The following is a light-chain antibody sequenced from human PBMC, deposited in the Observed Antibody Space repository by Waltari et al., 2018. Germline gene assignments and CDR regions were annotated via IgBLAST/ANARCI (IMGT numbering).Light chain of an antibody. CDR2: GPS. Sequence: DIQMTQSPSTLSASVGDRVTITCRASQSISSWLAWYQQKPGKAPKLLIYGPSNLQIGVPSRFSGSGSGTEFTLTINSLQPDDFAVYYCQQYKTYPHTFGQGTRLEIK. CDR1: QSISSW. V-gene: IGKV1-5*03. J-gene: IGKJ2*01. CDR3: QQYKTYPHT.